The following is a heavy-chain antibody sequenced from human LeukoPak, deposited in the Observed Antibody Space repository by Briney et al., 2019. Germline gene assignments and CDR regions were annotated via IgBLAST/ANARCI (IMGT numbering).Heavy chain of an antibody. Sequence: GESLKISRKGFGYSFTSYWIGWVRPRPGKGPGWRGTIYLGESDTGYRPYFQVQVTISADNSISTAYRQWSSLKASDTAMYYCARRESIDFWSGYYPYYYYYMDVWGKGTTVTVSS. V-gene: IGHV5-51*01. CDR2: IYLGESDT. J-gene: IGHJ6*03. CDR1: GYSFTSYW. CDR3: ARRESIDFWSGYYPYYYYYMDV. D-gene: IGHD3-3*01.